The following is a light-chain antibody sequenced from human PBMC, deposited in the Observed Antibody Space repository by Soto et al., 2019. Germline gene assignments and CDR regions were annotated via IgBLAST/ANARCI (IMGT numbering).Light chain of an antibody. CDR3: SSYASGSTPVV. V-gene: IGLV2-14*01. J-gene: IGLJ2*01. CDR1: SSDIGGYDF. Sequence: QSVLTQPASVSGSPGQSITISCTGTSSDIGGYDFVSWYQQDPGKAPKVKIYEVSNRPSGVSYRFSGSKSGNTASLTISGLQAEDEGVYYCSSYASGSTPVVFGGGTKLTVL. CDR2: EVS.